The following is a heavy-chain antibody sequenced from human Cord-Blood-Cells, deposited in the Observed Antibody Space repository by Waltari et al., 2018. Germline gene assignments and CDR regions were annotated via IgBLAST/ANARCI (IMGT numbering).Heavy chain of an antibody. D-gene: IGHD1-26*01. CDR3: ARQFWGATTMDY. Sequence: QLQLQESGPGLVKPSETLSLTCTVSGGSISSSSYYWGWIRQPPGKGLEWIGSIYYSGSTYYTRSLRGLVTIFVDTSRSQFALKRSSVSVADTGVYYCARQFWGATTMDYWGRGTLVTVSS. V-gene: IGHV4-39*01. CDR1: GGSISSSSYY. J-gene: IGHJ4*02. CDR2: IYYSGST.